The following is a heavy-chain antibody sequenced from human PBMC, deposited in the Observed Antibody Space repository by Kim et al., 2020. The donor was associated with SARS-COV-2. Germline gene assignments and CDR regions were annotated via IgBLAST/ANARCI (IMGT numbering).Heavy chain of an antibody. CDR3: ARQPPGGMATILYFDY. D-gene: IGHD5-12*01. J-gene: IGHJ4*02. V-gene: IGHV1-69*01. Sequence: KVQGRVKISADESTSTAYMELSSLRSEDTAVYYCARQPPGGMATILYFDYWGQGTLVTVSS.